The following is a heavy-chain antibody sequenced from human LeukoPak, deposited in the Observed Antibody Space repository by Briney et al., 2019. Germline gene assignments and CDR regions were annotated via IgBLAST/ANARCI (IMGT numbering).Heavy chain of an antibody. CDR2: ISSSSSTI. J-gene: IGHJ3*02. CDR3: ARRSTTMVRGKAFDI. V-gene: IGHV3-48*04. Sequence: PGGSLRLSCAASGFTFSSYSMNWVRQAPGKGLEWVSYISSSSSTIYYADSVKGRFTISRDNAKNSLYLQMNSLRAEDTAVYYCARRSTTMVRGKAFDIWGQGTMVTVSS. D-gene: IGHD3-10*01. CDR1: GFTFSSYS.